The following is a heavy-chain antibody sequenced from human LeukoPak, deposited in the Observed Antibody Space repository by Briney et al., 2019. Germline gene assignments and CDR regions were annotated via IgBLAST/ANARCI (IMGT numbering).Heavy chain of an antibody. CDR3: ARGVRYDSSPDAFDI. D-gene: IGHD3-3*01. V-gene: IGHV4-34*01. J-gene: IGHJ3*02. CDR2: INHSGST. Sequence: KSSETLSLSCAVYGGSFSGYYWSWIRQPPGKGLEWIGEINHSGSTNYNPSLKSRVTISVDTSKNQFSLKLSSVTAADTAVYYCARGVRYDSSPDAFDIWGQGTMVTVSS. CDR1: GGSFSGYY.